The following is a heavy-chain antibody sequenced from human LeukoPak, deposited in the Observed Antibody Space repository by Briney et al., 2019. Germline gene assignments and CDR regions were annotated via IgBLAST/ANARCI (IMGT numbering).Heavy chain of an antibody. J-gene: IGHJ4*02. D-gene: IGHD3/OR15-3a*01. V-gene: IGHV4-61*02. CDR2: FYTSGST. CDR1: GDSISSGNYY. Sequence: SSETLSLTCTVSGDSISSGNYYWSWIRQPAGKGLEWIGRFYTSGSTNYNPSLKSRVTISVDTSKNQFSLKLSSVTAADTAVYYCARDILGPSGYWGQGTLVIVSS. CDR3: ARDILGPSGY.